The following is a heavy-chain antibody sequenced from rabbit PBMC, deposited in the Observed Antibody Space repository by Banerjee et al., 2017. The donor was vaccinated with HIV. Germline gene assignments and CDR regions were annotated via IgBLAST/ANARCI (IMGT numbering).Heavy chain of an antibody. J-gene: IGHJ4*01. V-gene: IGHV1S40*01. D-gene: IGHD4-1*01. Sequence: QSLEESGGDLVKPGASLTLTCTASGFSFSSGYDMCWVRQAPGKGLEWIGCIVTSSGTYYASWAKGRFTISKTSSTTVTLQMTSLTAADTATYFCARDKTDNSGDSFDLWGQGTLVTVS. CDR2: IVTSSGT. CDR1: GFSFSSGYD. CDR3: ARDKTDNSGDSFDL.